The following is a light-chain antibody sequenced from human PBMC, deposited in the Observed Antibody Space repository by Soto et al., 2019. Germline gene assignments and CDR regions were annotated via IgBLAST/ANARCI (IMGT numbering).Light chain of an antibody. Sequence: DIQMTQSPSTLSASLGDRVTITCRASQSISSWLAWYQQKPGKAPKLLIYKASSLESGVPSRFGGSGSGTEFTLTISSLQPDDFATYYCQQYDSDWTFGQGTKVDIK. CDR2: KAS. J-gene: IGKJ1*01. CDR1: QSISSW. V-gene: IGKV1-5*03. CDR3: QQYDSDWT.